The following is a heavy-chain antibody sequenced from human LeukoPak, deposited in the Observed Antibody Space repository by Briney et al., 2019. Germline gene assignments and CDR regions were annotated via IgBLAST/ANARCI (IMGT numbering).Heavy chain of an antibody. CDR1: GFTFTSYG. D-gene: IGHD2-15*01. CDR3: ARDSGGSSPFDY. V-gene: IGHV3-48*04. CDR2: ISGSGNTI. Sequence: GGSLRLSCTASGFTFTSYGMHWVRQAPGKGLEWVSYISGSGNTIYYADSVKGRFTISRDNAKNSLYLQLNSLRAEDTAVYYCARDSGGSSPFDYWGQGTLVTVSS. J-gene: IGHJ4*02.